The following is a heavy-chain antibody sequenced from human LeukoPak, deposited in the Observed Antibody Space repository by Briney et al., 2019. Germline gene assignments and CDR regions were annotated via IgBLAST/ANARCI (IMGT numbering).Heavy chain of an antibody. J-gene: IGHJ3*02. Sequence: SETLSLTCTVSGGSISSYYWSWIRQPPGKGLEWIGYIYYSGSTNYNPSLKSRVTISVDTSKNQFSLKLSSVTAADTAVYYCARDGLEAFDIWGQGTTVTVSS. CDR1: GGSISSYY. CDR3: ARDGLEAFDI. CDR2: IYYSGST. V-gene: IGHV4-59*01.